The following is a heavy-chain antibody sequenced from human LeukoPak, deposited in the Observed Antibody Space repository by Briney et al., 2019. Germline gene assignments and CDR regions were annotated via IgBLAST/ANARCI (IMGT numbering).Heavy chain of an antibody. CDR2: MNPNSGNT. CDR3: ARGLDYGLYYWYYYMDV. Sequence: ASVTVSCKASGYTFTSYDISWVRQAPGQGLERMAWMNPNSGNTGYAQKFQGRVTMTRNTSISTAYMELSSLRSEDTAVYYCARGLDYGLYYWYYYMDVWGKGATVTVSS. J-gene: IGHJ6*03. D-gene: IGHD4-17*01. V-gene: IGHV1-8*01. CDR1: GYTFTSYD.